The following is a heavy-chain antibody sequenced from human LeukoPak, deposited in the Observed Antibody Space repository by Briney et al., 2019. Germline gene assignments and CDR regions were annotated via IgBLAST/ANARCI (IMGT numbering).Heavy chain of an antibody. Sequence: SETLSLTCTVSGGSISSGGYYWGWIRQHPGKGLEWIGYIYYSGSTYYNPSLKSRVTISVDTSKNQFSLELSSVTAADTAVYYCAGTDSSGWYVGIDYWGQGTLVTVSS. CDR3: AGTDSSGWYVGIDY. D-gene: IGHD6-19*01. CDR1: GGSISSGGYY. J-gene: IGHJ4*02. V-gene: IGHV4-31*03. CDR2: IYYSGST.